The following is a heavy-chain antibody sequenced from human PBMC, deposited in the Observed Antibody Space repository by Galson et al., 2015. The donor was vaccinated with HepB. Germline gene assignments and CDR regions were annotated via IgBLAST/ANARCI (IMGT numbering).Heavy chain of an antibody. D-gene: IGHD1-26*01. CDR3: ARDSGIVGAPDY. Sequence: SVKVSCKASGGTFSSYAISWVRQAPGQGLEWMGRIIPILGIANYAQKFQGRVTITRDTSASTAYMELSSLRSEDTAVYYCARDSGIVGAPDYWGQGTLVTVSS. J-gene: IGHJ4*02. CDR2: IIPILGIA. V-gene: IGHV1-69*04. CDR1: GGTFSSYA.